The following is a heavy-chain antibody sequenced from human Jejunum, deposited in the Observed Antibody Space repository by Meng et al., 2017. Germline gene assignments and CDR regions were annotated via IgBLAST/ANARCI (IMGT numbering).Heavy chain of an antibody. CDR3: ARNVDTQMVTVGPFDL. D-gene: IGHD5-18*01. V-gene: IGHV4-59*01. CDR1: GGSITNSF. Sequence: SETLSLTCSVSGGSITNSFWSWIRQAPGKRLEWIGYISHSGMPTYNPSLKSRATISVDTSQNQISLRLTSVTAADTAVYFCARNVDTQMVTVGPFDLWGQGTLVTVSS. CDR2: ISHSGMP. J-gene: IGHJ4*02.